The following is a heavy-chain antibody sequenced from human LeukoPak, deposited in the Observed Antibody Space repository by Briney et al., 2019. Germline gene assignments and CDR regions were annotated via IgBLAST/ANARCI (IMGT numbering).Heavy chain of an antibody. CDR3: ARIYYFGDNNWRYFDN. D-gene: IGHD3-10*01. J-gene: IGHJ4*02. CDR1: GFSFNNFA. Sequence: GGSLRLSCAASGFSFNNFAMHWVRQAPGKGLEWVANIDPDGSEKQYGDSVKGRFTTSRDNAKNSLYLQMNSLRAEDTAIHYCARIYYFGDNNWRYFDNWGQGTLVTVSS. V-gene: IGHV3-7*01. CDR2: IDPDGSEK.